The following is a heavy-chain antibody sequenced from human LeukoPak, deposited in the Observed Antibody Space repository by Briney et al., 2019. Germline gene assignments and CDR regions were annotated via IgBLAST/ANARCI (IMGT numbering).Heavy chain of an antibody. CDR3: ARGDGELMFP. CDR2: INHSGST. CDR1: GGSFSGYY. V-gene: IGHV4-34*01. Sequence: SETLSLTCAVYGGSFSGYYWSWIRQPPGKGLEWIGEINHSGSTNYNPSLKSRVTISVDTSKNQFSLKLSSVTAADTAVYYCARGDGELMFPWGQGTLVTVSS. J-gene: IGHJ5*02. D-gene: IGHD1-26*01.